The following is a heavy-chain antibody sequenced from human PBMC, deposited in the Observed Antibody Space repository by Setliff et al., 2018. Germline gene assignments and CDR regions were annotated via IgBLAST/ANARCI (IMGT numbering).Heavy chain of an antibody. CDR2: IYYSGTT. Sequence: ETLSLTCTVSGGSISTYYWTWIRQPPGKALEWIGYIYYSGTTNYSPSLKSRVTISIDMSKNQFSLKLNSVTAADTAVYYCARGAYIGLDYWGQGTLVTV. J-gene: IGHJ4*02. CDR3: ARGAYIGLDY. D-gene: IGHD4-4*01. CDR1: GGSISTYY. V-gene: IGHV4-59*01.